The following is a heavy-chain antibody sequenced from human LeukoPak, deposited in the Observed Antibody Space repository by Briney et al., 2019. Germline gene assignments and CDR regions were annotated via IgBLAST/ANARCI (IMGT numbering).Heavy chain of an antibody. CDR3: LAAAGTIG. Sequence: GGSLRLSCAASGFTFSSYWMHWVRQAPGKGLVWVSRVDNDGSTTNYADSVKGRFTISRDNTKNTLYLQMNSLRAEDTAVYFCLAAAGTIGWGQGTLVTVSS. J-gene: IGHJ4*02. V-gene: IGHV3-74*01. CDR1: GFTFSSYW. D-gene: IGHD6-13*01. CDR2: VDNDGSTT.